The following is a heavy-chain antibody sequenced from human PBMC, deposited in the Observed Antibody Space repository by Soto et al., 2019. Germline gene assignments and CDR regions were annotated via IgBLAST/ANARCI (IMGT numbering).Heavy chain of an antibody. CDR2: MNPNSGNT. V-gene: IGHV1-8*01. J-gene: IGHJ4*02. CDR3: ASSYYDSSGYYYELDY. Sequence: GASVKVSCKASGYTFTSYDINWVRQATGQGLEWMGWMNPNSGNTGYAQKFQGRVTMTRNTSISTAYMELSSLRSEDTAVYYCASSYYDSSGYYYELDYWGQGTLVTVSS. D-gene: IGHD3-22*01. CDR1: GYTFTSYD.